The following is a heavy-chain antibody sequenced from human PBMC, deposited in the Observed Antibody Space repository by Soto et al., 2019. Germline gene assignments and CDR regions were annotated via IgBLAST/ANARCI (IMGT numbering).Heavy chain of an antibody. Sequence: QVQLVQSGAEVKKPGASVKVSCKASGYTFINYGVSWVRQAPGQGLDWLGWISTYNGNTRYGERLQSRVPMTTDTTKNTAYMELRNLTSDETAVYYCARGPTDYYDNSANYILDSWGQGTLVTVSS. D-gene: IGHD3-22*01. CDR1: GYTFINYG. CDR3: ARGPTDYYDNSANYILDS. V-gene: IGHV1-18*01. CDR2: ISTYNGNT. J-gene: IGHJ5*02.